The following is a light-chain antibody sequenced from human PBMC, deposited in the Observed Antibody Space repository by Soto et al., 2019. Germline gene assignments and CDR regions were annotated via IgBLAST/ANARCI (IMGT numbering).Light chain of an antibody. J-gene: IGLJ1*01. CDR2: DNT. V-gene: IGLV1-51*01. CDR3: GAWDSSLNVYL. CDR1: SYTIVHYY. Sequence: QSVLTQPPSVSSAPGQKISISCSGSSYTIVHYYLSSYHQLPAPAPNLLIYDNTKPPSGIPDRFSGSKSGTSATLAITGLQTGDEGHYSCGAWDSSLNVYLFGGGTKVTVL.